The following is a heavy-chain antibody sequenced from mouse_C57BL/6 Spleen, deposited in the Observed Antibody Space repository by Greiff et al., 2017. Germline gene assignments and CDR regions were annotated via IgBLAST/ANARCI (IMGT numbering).Heavy chain of an antibody. D-gene: IGHD1-1*01. J-gene: IGHJ4*01. Sequence: EVQVVESGPGLVKPSPSLSLTCSVTGYSITSGYYRNWIRQFPGNKLECMGYISYDGSNNYNPSLKNRIAITRDPSKNPFFLKLNSVTTEDTATYDCAGSSYGAMDYWGQGTSVTVSS. CDR1: GYSITSGYY. CDR2: ISYDGSN. CDR3: AGSSYGAMDY. V-gene: IGHV3-6*01.